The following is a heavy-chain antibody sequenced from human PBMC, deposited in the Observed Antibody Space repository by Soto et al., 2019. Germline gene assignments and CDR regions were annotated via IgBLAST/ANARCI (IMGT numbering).Heavy chain of an antibody. CDR1: GYSFTSLD. CDR2: MQPGSGRT. D-gene: IGHD1-26*01. Sequence: QVQLVQAGAEVREPGASVKGSCEASGYSFTSLDINWVRQTTGQGREWMGWMQPGSGRTGYAQRLQGRVTMTRDTSIHTAYMELSSLTSDDTAFYYCARGVTAGVDYWGQGTLVTVSS. V-gene: IGHV1-8*01. J-gene: IGHJ4*02. CDR3: ARGVTAGVDY.